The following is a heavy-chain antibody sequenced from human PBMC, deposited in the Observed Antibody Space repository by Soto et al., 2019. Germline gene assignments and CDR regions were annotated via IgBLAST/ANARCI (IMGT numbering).Heavy chain of an antibody. Sequence: GESLKISCKGSGYSFTSYWIGWVRQMPGKGLEWMGIIYPGDSDTRYSPSFQGQVTISADKSISTAYLQWSSLKASDTAMYYCARQHTSGYGFYYYMDVWGKGTTVTVSS. CDR3: ARQHTSGYGFYYYMDV. V-gene: IGHV5-51*01. J-gene: IGHJ6*03. CDR1: GYSFTSYW. CDR2: IYPGDSDT. D-gene: IGHD5-12*01.